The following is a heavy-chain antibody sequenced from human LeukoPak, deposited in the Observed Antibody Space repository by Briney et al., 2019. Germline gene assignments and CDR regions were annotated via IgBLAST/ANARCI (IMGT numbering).Heavy chain of an antibody. Sequence: GGSLRLSCAASGFTFSSYWMHWVRQAPGKGLVWVSRINTDGSSTNYADSVKGRFTISRDNAKNTLYLQMNSLRAEDTAVYYCARDRSVANNDHYYYYAMDVWGQGTTVTVSS. D-gene: IGHD5-12*01. CDR3: ARDRSVANNDHYYYYAMDV. V-gene: IGHV3-74*01. CDR1: GFTFSSYW. J-gene: IGHJ6*02. CDR2: INTDGSST.